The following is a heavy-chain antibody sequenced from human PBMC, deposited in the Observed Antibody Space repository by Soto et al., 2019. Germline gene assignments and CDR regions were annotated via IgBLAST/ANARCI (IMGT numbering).Heavy chain of an antibody. J-gene: IGHJ3*02. D-gene: IGHD3-10*01. CDR3: ARYLRMVRGGGPTHAFDI. CDR2: ISAYNGNT. CDR1: GYTFTSYG. Sequence: GASVKVSCKASGYTFTSYGISWVRQAPGQGLEWMGWISAYNGNTNYAQKLQGRVTMTTDTSTSTAYMELRSLRSDDTAVYYCARYLRMVRGGGPTHAFDIWGQGTMVTVSS. V-gene: IGHV1-18*01.